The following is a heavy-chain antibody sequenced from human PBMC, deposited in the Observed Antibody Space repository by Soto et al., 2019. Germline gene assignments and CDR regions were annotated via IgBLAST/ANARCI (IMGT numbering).Heavy chain of an antibody. CDR1: GNSITSYY. CDR2: IYHAGST. D-gene: IGHD3-9*01. V-gene: IGHV4-59*08. Sequence: PADSLSLSWTVSGNSITSYYWSWIRQPPGRGLEWIGYIYHAGSTNYNPSLKSRVTVSEDTSKNQFSLKLSSVTAADTAVYYCASFLLRYFDWLPNWFDPWGQGNLVTVSA. J-gene: IGHJ5*02. CDR3: ASFLLRYFDWLPNWFDP.